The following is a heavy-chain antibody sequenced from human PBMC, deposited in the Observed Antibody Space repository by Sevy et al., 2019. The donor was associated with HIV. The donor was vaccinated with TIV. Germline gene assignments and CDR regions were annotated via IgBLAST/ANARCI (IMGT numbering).Heavy chain of an antibody. CDR3: ARDRRFCGNECYLYYYYGMDV. CDR1: GFNVNDNY. D-gene: IGHD3-16*02. V-gene: IGHV3-53*01. CDR2: IHADGSS. J-gene: IGHJ6*02. Sequence: GGSLRLSCAASGFNVNDNYMTWVRQAPGKGLEWVSIIHADGSSYYADSVKGRLTMSRDDSKNIVNLQVNSLRADDTAVYYCARDRRFCGNECYLYYYYGMDVWGQGTAVTVSS.